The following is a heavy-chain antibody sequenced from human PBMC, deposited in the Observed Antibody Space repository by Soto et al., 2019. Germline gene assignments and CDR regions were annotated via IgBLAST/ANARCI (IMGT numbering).Heavy chain of an antibody. Sequence: EVQLLESGGGLVQPGGSLRLSCVASGFSFSSYAMVWVRQAPVKGLEWVAVISARGGSSYFADTVKGRFTISRDNSKNLLSLEMNSLRAEDTAIYFCAKGSIEYSAAVDNWGQGTLVLVSS. CDR1: GFSFSSYA. CDR2: ISARGGSS. D-gene: IGHD5-12*01. CDR3: AKGSIEYSAAVDN. V-gene: IGHV3-23*01. J-gene: IGHJ4*02.